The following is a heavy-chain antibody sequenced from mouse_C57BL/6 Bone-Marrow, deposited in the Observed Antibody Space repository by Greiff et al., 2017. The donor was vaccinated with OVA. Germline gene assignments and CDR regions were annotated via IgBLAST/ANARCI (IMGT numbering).Heavy chain of an antibody. D-gene: IGHD2-3*01. CDR3: ARPGWLLPFDY. CDR2: IDPSDSYT. J-gene: IGHJ2*01. Sequence: VQLQQPGAELVRPGTSVKLSCKASGYTFTSYWMHWVKQRPGQGLEWIGVIDPSDSYTNYNQKFKGKATLTVDTSSSTAYMQLSSLTSEDSAVYYCARPGWLLPFDYWGQGTTLTVSS. V-gene: IGHV1-59*01. CDR1: GYTFTSYW.